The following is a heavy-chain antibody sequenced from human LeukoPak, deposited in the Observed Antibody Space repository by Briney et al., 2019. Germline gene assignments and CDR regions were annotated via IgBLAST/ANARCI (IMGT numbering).Heavy chain of an antibody. CDR1: GDSISSSSYY. J-gene: IGHJ5*02. Sequence: SETLSLTCTVSGDSISSSSYYWGWIRQPPGKGLEWIGSIYYSGSTYYNPSLKSRVTISVDTSKNQFSLKLSSVTAADTAVYYCARSYYDILTGYPQLNWFDPWGQGTLVTVSS. D-gene: IGHD3-9*01. CDR2: IYYSGST. CDR3: ARSYYDILTGYPQLNWFDP. V-gene: IGHV4-39*07.